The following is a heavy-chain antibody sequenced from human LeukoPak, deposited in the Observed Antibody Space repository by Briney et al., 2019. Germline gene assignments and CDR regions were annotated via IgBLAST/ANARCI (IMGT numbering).Heavy chain of an antibody. CDR2: IYHSGST. CDR1: GYSIRSGSY. J-gene: IGHJ4*02. Sequence: PSETLSPTCGVSGYSIRSGSYRGWIRQTPGKGLEWIASIYHSGSTYYNPSLKRRVTISLDTSNNQFSLKLTSVTAADTAVYYCARQTPVSSSIRFDYWGQGTLVSVSS. V-gene: IGHV4-38-2*01. D-gene: IGHD2-2*01. CDR3: ARQTPVSSSIRFDY.